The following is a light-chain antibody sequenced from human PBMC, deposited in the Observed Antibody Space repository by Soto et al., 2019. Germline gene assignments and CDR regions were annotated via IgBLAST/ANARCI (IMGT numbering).Light chain of an antibody. CDR1: SNDVGAFNY. V-gene: IGLV2-14*03. J-gene: IGLJ3*02. CDR2: GVS. Sequence: QSALTQPASVSGSPGQWITISCTGSSNDVGAFNYVSWYRHSPGEAPKVLIRGVSIRPSGVSIRFSASKSANTASLTISGLQAEDEALYYCSSYTTSNTWVFGGGTKVTVL. CDR3: SSYTTSNTWV.